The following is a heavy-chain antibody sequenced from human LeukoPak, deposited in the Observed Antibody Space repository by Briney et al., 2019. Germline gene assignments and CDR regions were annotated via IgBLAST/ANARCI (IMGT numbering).Heavy chain of an antibody. CDR2: IYYSGST. V-gene: IGHV4-39*01. CDR1: GDSISSSNYY. CDR3: ARRYYYDSSGYSYYFDF. D-gene: IGHD3-22*01. J-gene: IGHJ4*02. Sequence: PSETLSLTCTVSGDSISSSNYYWGWIRQPPGKGLEWIGSIYYSGSTYYNPSLKSRVTISVDTSKNQFSLKLTSVTAADTAVYYCARRYYYDSSGYSYYFDFWGQGTLVTVSS.